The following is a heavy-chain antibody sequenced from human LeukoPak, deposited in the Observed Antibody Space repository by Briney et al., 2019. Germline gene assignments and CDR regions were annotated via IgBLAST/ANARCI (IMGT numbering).Heavy chain of an antibody. CDR1: GGSISSSNYY. CDR2: IYYSGST. CDR3: ARRRIVATIDY. V-gene: IGHV4-39*01. D-gene: IGHD5-12*01. Sequence: PSETLSLTCTVSGGSISSSNYYWGWIRQPPGKGLEWIGSIYYSGSTYYNPSLKSRVTISVDTSKNQFSLKLSSVTAADTAVCYCARRRIVATIDYWGQGTLVTVSS. J-gene: IGHJ4*02.